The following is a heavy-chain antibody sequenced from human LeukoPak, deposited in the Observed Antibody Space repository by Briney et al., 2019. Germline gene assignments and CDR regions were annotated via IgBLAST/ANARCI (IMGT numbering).Heavy chain of an antibody. CDR1: GASISSGGYS. J-gene: IGHJ6*02. CDR3: ARESPYYYGIDV. CDR2: IYHSGST. Sequence: SQTLSLTCAVSGASISSGGYSWSWIRQPPGKGPEWIGYIYHSGSTYYNPSLKSRVSISVDRSKNQFSLDLSSVTAADTAVYYCARESPYYYGIDVWGQGTTVTVSS. V-gene: IGHV4-30-2*01.